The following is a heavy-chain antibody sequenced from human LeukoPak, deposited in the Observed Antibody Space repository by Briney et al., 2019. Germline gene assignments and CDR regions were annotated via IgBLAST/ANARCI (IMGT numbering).Heavy chain of an antibody. J-gene: IGHJ4*02. CDR3: ITPLPYSAQ. V-gene: IGHV3-15*07. CDR1: GFSFSDAW. D-gene: IGHD2-21*01. CDR2: IKPKTDGETT. Sequence: GGSLRLSCAASGFSFSDAWMNWVRQAPGKGLEWVGRIKPKTDGETTEYAAPVKGRFSISRDDSKNMLYLQMNSPKTEDTAVYYCITPLPYSAQGGQGTLVTVSS.